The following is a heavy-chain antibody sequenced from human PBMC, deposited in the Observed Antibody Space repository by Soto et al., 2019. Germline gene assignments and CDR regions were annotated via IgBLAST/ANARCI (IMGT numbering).Heavy chain of an antibody. CDR2: IIPIFGTA. CDR3: AGNSFASLRYFDL. V-gene: IGHV1-69*01. Sequence: QVQLVQSGAEVKKPGSSVKVSCKASGGTFSSYAISWVRQAPGQGLEWMGGIIPIFGTANYAQKFQGRVTITADESTRPAYTGPRSLRSDDTAVYYCAGNSFASLRYFDLWGRGTLVTVSS. D-gene: IGHD2-15*01. CDR1: GGTFSSYA. J-gene: IGHJ2*01.